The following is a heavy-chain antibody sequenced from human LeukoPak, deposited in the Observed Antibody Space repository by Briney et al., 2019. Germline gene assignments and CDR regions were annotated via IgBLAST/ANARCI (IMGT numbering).Heavy chain of an antibody. CDR2: ISGSGYTT. CDR1: GFTFSSYG. D-gene: IGHD6-19*01. V-gene: IGHV3-23*01. CDR3: EKEVGSGWSEYNWFDP. J-gene: IGHJ5*02. Sequence: SGGTLRLSCAASGFTFSSYGMSWVRQAPGKALEWVSGISGSGYTTYYADSVKGRFTISRDNSKNTLYLQMNSLRAEDTGVYYCEKEVGSGWSEYNWFDPWGQGTLVTVSS.